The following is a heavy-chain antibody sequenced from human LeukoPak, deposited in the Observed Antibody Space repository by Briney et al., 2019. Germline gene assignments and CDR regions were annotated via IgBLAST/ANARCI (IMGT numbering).Heavy chain of an antibody. V-gene: IGHV3-23*01. CDR3: ATIAVAAPFDY. J-gene: IGHJ4*02. Sequence: GGSLRLSCAASGFTFSSYAMSWVRQAPGKGLEWVSAISGSGGSTYYADSVKGRFTISRDNSKNTLYLQINSLRADDTAVYYCATIAVAAPFDYWGQGTLVTVSS. CDR1: GFTFSSYA. CDR2: ISGSGGST. D-gene: IGHD6-19*01.